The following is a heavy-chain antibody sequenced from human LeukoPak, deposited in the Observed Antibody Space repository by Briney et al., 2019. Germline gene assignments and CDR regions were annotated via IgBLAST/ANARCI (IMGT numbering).Heavy chain of an antibody. D-gene: IGHD3-22*01. CDR2: ISWNSGSI. J-gene: IGHJ4*02. V-gene: IGHV3-9*01. Sequence: GGSLRLSCAASGFTFDDYAMHWVRQAPGKGLEWVSGISWNSGSIGYADSVKGRFTISRDNAKNSLYLQMNSLRDEDTALYYCAKDSAYYYDSSGYSDYWGQGTLVTVSS. CDR3: AKDSAYYYDSSGYSDY. CDR1: GFTFDDYA.